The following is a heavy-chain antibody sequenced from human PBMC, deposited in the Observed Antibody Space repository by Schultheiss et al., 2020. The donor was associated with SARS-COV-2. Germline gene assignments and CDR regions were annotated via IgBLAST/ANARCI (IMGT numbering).Heavy chain of an antibody. J-gene: IGHJ4*02. CDR2: IYYSGTT. CDR1: GGSISSYY. Sequence: SQTLSLTCTVSGGSISSYYWSWIRQPPGKGLEWIGYIYYSGTTNYNPSLKSLVTMSLDTSKNHFSLKLSSVTAADTAVYYCARSGLGASFDYWGQGTLVTVSS. V-gene: IGHV4-59*12. D-gene: IGHD5-12*01. CDR3: ARSGLGASFDY.